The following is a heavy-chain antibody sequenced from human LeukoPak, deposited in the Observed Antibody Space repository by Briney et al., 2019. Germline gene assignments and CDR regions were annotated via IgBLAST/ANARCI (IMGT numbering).Heavy chain of an antibody. CDR1: GFTFDDYA. CDR2: ISWNSGSI. V-gene: IGHV3-9*01. J-gene: IGHJ5*02. CDR3: AKDWGYCSSTSCQGMT. D-gene: IGHD2-2*01. Sequence: GRSLRLSCAASGFTFDDYAMHWVRQAPGKGLEWVSGISWNSGSIGYADSVKGRFTISRDNAKNSLYLQMNSLRAEDTALYYCAKDWGYCSSTSCQGMTWGQGTLVTVSS.